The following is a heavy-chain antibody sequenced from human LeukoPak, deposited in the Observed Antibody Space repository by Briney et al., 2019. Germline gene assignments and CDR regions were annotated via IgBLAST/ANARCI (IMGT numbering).Heavy chain of an antibody. CDR2: IWYDGSNK. CDR3: ARDEHKRGTNSGSAY. V-gene: IGHV3-33*01. Sequence: GGSLRFSCAASGFTFSSYGMHWVRQAPGKGLEWVAVIWYDGSNKYYADSVKGRFTISRDNSKNTLYLQMNSLRAEDTAVYYCARDEHKRGTNSGSAYWGQGTLVTVSS. J-gene: IGHJ4*02. CDR1: GFTFSSYG. D-gene: IGHD1-26*01.